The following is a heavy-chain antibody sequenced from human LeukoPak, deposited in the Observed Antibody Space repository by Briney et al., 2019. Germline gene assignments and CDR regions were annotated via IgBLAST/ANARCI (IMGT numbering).Heavy chain of an antibody. Sequence: PGASLRLSCAASGFTFSNYNMNWVRQAPGKGLQWVSYITSNSTTIYYADSVKGRFTISRDNAKNSLYLQMNSLRAEDTAVYYCATQLRYFDWLPHDAFDIWGQGTMVTVSS. CDR3: ATQLRYFDWLPHDAFDI. D-gene: IGHD3-9*01. V-gene: IGHV3-48*01. J-gene: IGHJ3*02. CDR1: GFTFSNYN. CDR2: ITSNSTTI.